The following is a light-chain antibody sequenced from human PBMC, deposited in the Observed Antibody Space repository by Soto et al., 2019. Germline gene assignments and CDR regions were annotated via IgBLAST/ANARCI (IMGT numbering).Light chain of an antibody. CDR2: GAS. CDR1: QSVDSST. CDR3: QHFDDSLI. V-gene: IGKV3-20*01. Sequence: EVVLTQSPGTLSLSPGERATLSCSASQSVDSSTLAWYQQKPGQAPRLLISGASKRATGTPDSFSGSGSGTDFTLTISRLEPEDFAVYYCQHFDDSLIFGGGTQVEIK. J-gene: IGKJ4*01.